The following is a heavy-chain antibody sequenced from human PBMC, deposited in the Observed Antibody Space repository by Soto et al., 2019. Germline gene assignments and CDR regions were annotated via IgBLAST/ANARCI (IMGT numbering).Heavy chain of an antibody. CDR1: GYTFTSYG. J-gene: IGHJ5*02. D-gene: IGHD1-7*01. CDR2: ISPYNGNT. V-gene: IGHV1-18*01. CDR3: ARDRRYNWNYGWFDP. Sequence: QVQLVQSGAEVKKPGASVKVSCKASGYTFTSYGISWVRQAPGQGLEWMGWISPYNGNTNYAQNLQGRVTMTTDTSTSTAYMEPRSLRSDDTAVYYCARDRRYNWNYGWFDPWGQGTLVTVSS.